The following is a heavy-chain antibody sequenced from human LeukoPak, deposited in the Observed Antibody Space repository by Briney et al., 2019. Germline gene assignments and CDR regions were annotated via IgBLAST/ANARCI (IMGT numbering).Heavy chain of an antibody. CDR2: IYHSGST. V-gene: IGHV4-38-2*02. CDR3: ARGQTCSGGSCYSFAFDI. D-gene: IGHD2-15*01. Sequence: PSETLSLTCTVSGYSISSGYYWGWIRQPPGKGLEWIGSIYHSGSTYYNPSLKSRVTISVDTSKNQFSLKLSSVTAADTAVYYCARGQTCSGGSCYSFAFDIWGQGTMVTVSS. J-gene: IGHJ3*02. CDR1: GYSISSGYY.